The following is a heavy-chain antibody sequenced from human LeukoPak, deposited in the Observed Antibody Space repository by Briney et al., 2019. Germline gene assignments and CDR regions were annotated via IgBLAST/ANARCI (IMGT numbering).Heavy chain of an antibody. CDR1: VFTSSSYV. Sequence: GGSLRLSCAAPVFTSSSYVLCCGRQAPGKGLEWVSTISDSGATTYYADSVKGRFAISRENFKNTLYMQMNSLRAEDTALYYCAKMRRGYTSSSVGYWGQGALVTVSS. D-gene: IGHD6-13*01. V-gene: IGHV3-23*01. CDR3: AKMRRGYTSSSVGY. CDR2: ISDSGATT. J-gene: IGHJ4*02.